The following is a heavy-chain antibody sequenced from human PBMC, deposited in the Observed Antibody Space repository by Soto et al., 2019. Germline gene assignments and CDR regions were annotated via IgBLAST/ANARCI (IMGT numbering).Heavy chain of an antibody. CDR2: INHSGRT. V-gene: IGHV4-34*01. Sequence: QVQLQQWGAGLLKPSETLSLTCAVYGGSFSGYYWTWIRQPPGTWLEWNGEINHSGRTNYNPSLKSRVTISVDTSKNQFSLKLTSVTAADTAVYYCARDKITGLFDYWGQGTLVTVSS. CDR3: ARDKITGLFDY. D-gene: IGHD2-8*02. J-gene: IGHJ4*02. CDR1: GGSFSGYY.